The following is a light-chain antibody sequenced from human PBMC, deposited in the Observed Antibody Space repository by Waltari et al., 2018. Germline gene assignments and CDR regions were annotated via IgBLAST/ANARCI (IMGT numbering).Light chain of an antibody. V-gene: IGLV2-14*03. CDR2: DVS. Sequence: QSALTQPASVSGSPGQSITISCTGTSSDAGGYNSVSWYQDHPGQAPKVIIYDVSDRPSGISERFSGSKSGNTASLTISGLQAADEADYYCSSQSSDNVVLFGGGTKLTVL. CDR3: SSQSSDNVVL. CDR1: SSDAGGYNS. J-gene: IGLJ2*01.